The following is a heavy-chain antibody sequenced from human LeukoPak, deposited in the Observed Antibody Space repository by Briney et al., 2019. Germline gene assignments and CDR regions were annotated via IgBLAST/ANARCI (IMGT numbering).Heavy chain of an antibody. J-gene: IGHJ6*03. CDR1: GFTFSSYA. CDR2: ISNNGGTT. V-gene: IGHV3-64*01. CDR3: TRGEGYSYDHYYYMDV. D-gene: IGHD5-18*01. Sequence: GGSLRLSCAASGFTFSSYAMHWVRQAPGRGLEYISAISNNGGTTYYANSVKGTFTISRDNSKNTLYLQMGSLRAEDMAVYYCTRGEGYSYDHYYYMDVWGKGTTVTVSS.